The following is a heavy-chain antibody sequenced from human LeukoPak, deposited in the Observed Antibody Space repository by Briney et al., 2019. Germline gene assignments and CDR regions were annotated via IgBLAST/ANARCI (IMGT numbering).Heavy chain of an antibody. CDR3: ARGLPVYYYDSSGYLSDY. V-gene: IGHV1-2*06. CDR2: INPNSGGT. CDR1: GYTFTGYY. J-gene: IGHJ4*02. D-gene: IGHD3-22*01. Sequence: ASVKVSCKASGYTFTGYYMHWVRQAPGQGLEWMGRINPNSGGTNYAQKFQGRATMTRDTSISTAYMELSRLRSDDTAVYYCARGLPVYYYDSSGYLSDYWGQGTLVTVSS.